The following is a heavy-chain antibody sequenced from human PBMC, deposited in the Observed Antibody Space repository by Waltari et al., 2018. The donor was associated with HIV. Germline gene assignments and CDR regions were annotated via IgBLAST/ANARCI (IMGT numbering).Heavy chain of an antibody. CDR2: VTHDGRKE. J-gene: IGHJ6*02. CDR1: GVGVRDDA. CDR3: ARRRSVGLDL. Sequence: QVLLVESGGGVVQTGKSLRLSCVASGVGVRDDAIHWIRQSEAVGLQWLAVVTHDGRKEFVVDSVKGRFSISRDNSKDIIYLNIKFLKVEDSGVYYCARRRSVGLDLWGQGATVIVS. V-gene: IGHV3-33*05. D-gene: IGHD3-3*01.